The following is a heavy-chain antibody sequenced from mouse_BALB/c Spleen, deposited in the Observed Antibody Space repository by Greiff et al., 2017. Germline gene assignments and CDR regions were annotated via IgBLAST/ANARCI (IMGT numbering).Heavy chain of an antibody. CDR2: ISSGGGNT. CDR1: GFTFSSYT. D-gene: IGHD1-2*01. CDR3: ARGGYGYYFDY. Sequence: EVMLVESGGGLVKPGGSLKLSCAASGFTFSSYTMSWVRQTPEKRLEWVATISSGGGNTYYPDSVKGRFTISRDNAKNNLYLQMSSLRSEDTALYYCARGGYGYYFDYWGQGTTLTVSS. V-gene: IGHV5-9*03. J-gene: IGHJ2*01.